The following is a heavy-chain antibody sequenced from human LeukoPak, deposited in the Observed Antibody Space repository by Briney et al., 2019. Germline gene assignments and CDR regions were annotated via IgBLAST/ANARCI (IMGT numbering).Heavy chain of an antibody. CDR2: IIPILGIA. Sequence: SVKVSCKASGGAFSSYAISWVRQAPGQGLEWMGRIIPILGIANYAQKFQGRVTITADKSTSTAYMELSSLRSEDTAVYYCARDPILNDREPYYFDYWGQGTLVTVSS. D-gene: IGHD3-22*01. CDR1: GGAFSSYA. J-gene: IGHJ4*02. V-gene: IGHV1-69*04. CDR3: ARDPILNDREPYYFDY.